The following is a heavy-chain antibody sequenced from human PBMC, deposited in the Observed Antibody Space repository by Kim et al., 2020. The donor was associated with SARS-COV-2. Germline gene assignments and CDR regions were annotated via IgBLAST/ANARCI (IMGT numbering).Heavy chain of an antibody. CDR2: ISSSSSYI. Sequence: GGSLRLSCAASGFTFSSYSMNWVRQAPGKGLEWVSSISSSSSYIYYADSVKGRFTISRDNAKNSLYLQMNSLRAEDTAVYYCAREPETRYGSGSYYPYYFYYWGQGTLVTVSS. CDR3: AREPETRYGSGSYYPYYFYY. D-gene: IGHD3-10*01. J-gene: IGHJ4*02. V-gene: IGHV3-21*01. CDR1: GFTFSSYS.